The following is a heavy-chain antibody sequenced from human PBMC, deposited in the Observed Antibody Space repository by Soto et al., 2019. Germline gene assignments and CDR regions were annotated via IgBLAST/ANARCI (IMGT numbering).Heavy chain of an antibody. CDR3: AKASSGWSQHFDT. D-gene: IGHD6-19*01. CDR1: GFTFRSYA. CDR2: ISGAGGGT. Sequence: VQLLESGGGLVQPGGSLRLSCAASGFTFRSYAMSWVRQAPGKGLDWVSTISGAGGGTYYADSVMGRFTISRDNSKNTLYLQMNSLTVEDTAVYYCAKASSGWSQHFDTWGQGILVAVSS. V-gene: IGHV3-23*01. J-gene: IGHJ4*02.